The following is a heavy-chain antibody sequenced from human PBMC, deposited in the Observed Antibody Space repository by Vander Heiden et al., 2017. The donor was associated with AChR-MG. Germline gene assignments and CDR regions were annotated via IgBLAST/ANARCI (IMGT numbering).Heavy chain of an antibody. J-gene: IGHJ6*02. CDR3: ARSSRQNRWLQLPRRNYYGMDV. V-gene: IGHV3-7*01. Sequence: EVQLVESGGGLVQPGGSLRLSCAASGFTFSSYWMSWVRQAPGKGLEWVANIKQDGSEKYYVDSVKGRFTISRDNAKNSLYLQMNSLRAEDTAVYYCARSSRQNRWLQLPRRNYYGMDVWGQGTTVTVSS. D-gene: IGHD5-12*01. CDR1: GFTFSSYW. CDR2: IKQDGSEK.